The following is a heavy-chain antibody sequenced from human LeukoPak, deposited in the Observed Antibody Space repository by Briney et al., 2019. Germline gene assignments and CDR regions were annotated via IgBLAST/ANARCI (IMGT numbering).Heavy chain of an antibody. J-gene: IGHJ4*02. V-gene: IGHV4-59*01. D-gene: IGHD1-26*01. Sequence: SETLSLTCTVSSGSIGSYYWSWIRQPPGKGLEWIGYIYYSGSTNYNPSLKSRVTISVETSKSQFSLKLSSVTAADTAVYYCARERSGAAYFDYWGQGTLVTVSS. CDR2: IYYSGST. CDR1: SGSIGSYY. CDR3: ARERSGAAYFDY.